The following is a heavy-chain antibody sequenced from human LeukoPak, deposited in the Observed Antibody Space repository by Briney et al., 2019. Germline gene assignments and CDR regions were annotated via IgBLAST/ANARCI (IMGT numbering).Heavy chain of an antibody. CDR1: GFTXSXXX. V-gene: IGHV3-48*03. J-gene: IGHJ4*02. D-gene: IGHD3-10*01. Sequence: AXGFTXSXXXMNXVRQAPGKXLEWVSYISSSGSTIYYADSVKGRFTISRDNAKNSLYLQMNSLRAEDTAVYYCARVREYYFDYWGQGTLVTVSS. CDR2: ISSSGSTI. CDR3: ARVREYYFDY.